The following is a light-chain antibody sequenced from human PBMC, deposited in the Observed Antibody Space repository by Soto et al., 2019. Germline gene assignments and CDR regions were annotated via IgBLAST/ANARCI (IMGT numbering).Light chain of an antibody. CDR3: QQYNSYPP. V-gene: IGKV1-5*03. CDR2: KAS. Sequence: DIQMTQSPSTLSASVGDRVTITCRASQSISSWLAWYQQKPGKAPNLLIYKASSLESGDPSRFSGSGCGTEFTLTISSLQPDDVATSYGQQYNSYPPFGQGTRLEIK. J-gene: IGKJ5*01. CDR1: QSISSW.